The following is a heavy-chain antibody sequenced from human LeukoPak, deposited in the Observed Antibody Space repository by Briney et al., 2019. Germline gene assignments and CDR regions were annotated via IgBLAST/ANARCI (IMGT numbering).Heavy chain of an antibody. J-gene: IGHJ4*02. CDR1: GFIFSNYN. V-gene: IGHV3-48*01. Sequence: PGGSLRLSCAASGFIFSNYNINWVRQAPGRGLEWVSYISRSSSTIYYADSVKGRFTISRDNAKNSLYLQMNSLRAEDTAVYYCARSVVGVTVVVPAAIDYWGQGTLVTVSS. D-gene: IGHD2-2*01. CDR3: ARSVVGVTVVVPAAIDY. CDR2: ISRSSSTI.